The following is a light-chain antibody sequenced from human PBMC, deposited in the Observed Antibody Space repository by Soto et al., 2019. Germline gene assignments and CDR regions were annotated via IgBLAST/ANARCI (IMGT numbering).Light chain of an antibody. CDR1: QGISSY. CDR2: GAS. V-gene: IGKV1-9*01. CDR3: QQLNSYWYT. Sequence: DIQLTQSPSFLSASVGDRVTITCRASQGISSYLAWSQQKPGKAPKLLINGASTLQRGVPSRFSGSGSGTEFTLTINSLQPEDIGTYYCQQLNSYWYTFGQGTKLEI. J-gene: IGKJ2*01.